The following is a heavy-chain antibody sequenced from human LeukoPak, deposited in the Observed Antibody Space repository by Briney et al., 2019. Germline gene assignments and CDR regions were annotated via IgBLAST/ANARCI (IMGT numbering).Heavy chain of an antibody. V-gene: IGHV4-59*08. CDR1: GGSITYYY. CDR3: ARLSGTTWRDWFDP. J-gene: IGHJ5*02. Sequence: SETLSLTCTVSGGSITYYYWSWIRQPPGKGLEWIGYSHYSGTTNYNLSLKSRVTISVDTSKNQFSLRMTSVTAADTAVYYCARLSGTTWRDWFDPWGQGTLVTVSS. D-gene: IGHD1-14*01. CDR2: SHYSGTT.